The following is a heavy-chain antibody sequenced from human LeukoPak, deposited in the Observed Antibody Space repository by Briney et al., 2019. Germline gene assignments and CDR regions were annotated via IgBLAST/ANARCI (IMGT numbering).Heavy chain of an antibody. Sequence: KPGGSLRLSCAASGFTFSGSALHWVRQAPGQGLEWMGWINPNSGDTNYAQKFQGRVTMTRDTSISTAYMELSRLRSDDTAVYYCARVRYRLAETYIDYWGQGTLVTVSS. J-gene: IGHJ4*02. CDR1: GFTFSGSA. D-gene: IGHD3-16*01. CDR3: ARVRYRLAETYIDY. V-gene: IGHV1-2*02. CDR2: INPNSGDT.